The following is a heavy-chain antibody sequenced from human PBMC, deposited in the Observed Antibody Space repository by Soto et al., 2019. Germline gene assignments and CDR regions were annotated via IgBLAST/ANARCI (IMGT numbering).Heavy chain of an antibody. V-gene: IGHV4-61*01. Sequence: SETLSLTCTVSGGSVSSGSYYWSWIRQPPGKGLEWIGYIYYSGSTNYNPSLKSRVTISVDTSKNQFSLKLSSVTAADTAVYYCARDIKQTRYYYYGMDVWGQGTTVTVSS. CDR1: GGSVSSGSYY. CDR3: ARDIKQTRYYYYGMDV. CDR2: IYYSGST. J-gene: IGHJ6*02. D-gene: IGHD1-20*01.